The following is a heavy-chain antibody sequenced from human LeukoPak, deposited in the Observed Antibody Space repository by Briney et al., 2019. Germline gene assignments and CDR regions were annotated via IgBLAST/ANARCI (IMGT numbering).Heavy chain of an antibody. CDR3: AKAKTMTHDAFDI. CDR1: GFTFSSYA. V-gene: IGHV3-23*01. D-gene: IGHD3-22*01. J-gene: IGHJ3*02. CDR2: ISGSGGNT. Sequence: PGGSLRLSCAASGFTFSSYAMSCVRKAPGKGLEWVSAISGSGGNTYYADSVEGRFTISRDNSKNTLYLQMNSLRAEDTAVYYCAKAKTMTHDAFDIWGQGTMVTVSS.